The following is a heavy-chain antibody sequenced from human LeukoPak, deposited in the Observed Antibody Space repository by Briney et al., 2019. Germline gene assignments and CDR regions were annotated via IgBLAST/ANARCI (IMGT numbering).Heavy chain of an antibody. CDR1: GFTFSDHY. CDR3: ARAVYGFDAFDI. D-gene: IGHD4-17*01. V-gene: IGHV3-72*01. J-gene: IGHJ3*02. CDR2: TRDRANSYTT. Sequence: GGSLRLSCAASGFTFSDHYIDWVRQAPGKGLEWVGRTRDRANSYTTEYAASVKDRFTFSRDDSKNSVYLQMNSLKTEDTAVYYCARAVYGFDAFDIWGQGTMVTVSS.